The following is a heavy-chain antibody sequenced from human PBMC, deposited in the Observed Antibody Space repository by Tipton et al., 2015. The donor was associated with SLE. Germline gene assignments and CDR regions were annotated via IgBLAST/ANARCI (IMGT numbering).Heavy chain of an antibody. CDR2: INHRGST. CDR3: ARTSIGYSSSWYKAFDI. V-gene: IGHV4-34*01. CDR1: GGSFSGYY. Sequence: TLSLTCAVYGGSFSGYYWSWIRQPPGKGLEWIGEINHRGSTNYNPSLKSRVTISVDTSKNQFSLKLSSVTAADTVVYYCARTSIGYSSSWYKAFDIWGQGTMVTVSS. J-gene: IGHJ3*02. D-gene: IGHD6-13*01.